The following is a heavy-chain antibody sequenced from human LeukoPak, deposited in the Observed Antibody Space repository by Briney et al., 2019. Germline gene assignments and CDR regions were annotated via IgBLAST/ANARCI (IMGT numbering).Heavy chain of an antibody. CDR1: GFTFSRYG. J-gene: IGHJ4*02. CDR2: IRYDGSNK. D-gene: IGHD3-10*01. CDR3: AKGLYGSFDY. Sequence: GGSLRLSCAASGFTFSRYGMHWLRQAPGKGLEWVAFIRYDGSNKYYADSVKGRFTISRDNSKNTQYLQMNSLRAEDTAVYYCAKGLYGSFDYWGQGTLVTVSS. V-gene: IGHV3-30*02.